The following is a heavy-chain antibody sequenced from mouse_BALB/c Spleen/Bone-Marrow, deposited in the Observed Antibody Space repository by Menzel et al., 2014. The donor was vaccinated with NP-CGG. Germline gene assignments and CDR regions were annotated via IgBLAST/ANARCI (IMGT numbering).Heavy chain of an antibody. CDR2: IDPGRGSS. V-gene: IGHV1-77*01. CDR3: ARDGSFAAMDY. Sequence: VQLQQSGPELVKPGASVKMSCKASGYTFTDYVISWVKQRTGQGLEWIGEIDPGRGSSFYNEKFKDKATLTADKSANTAYMQLSSLTSEDSAVYFCARDGSFAAMDYWCQGTSLTVSS. CDR1: GYTFTDYV. D-gene: IGHD1-1*02. J-gene: IGHJ4*01.